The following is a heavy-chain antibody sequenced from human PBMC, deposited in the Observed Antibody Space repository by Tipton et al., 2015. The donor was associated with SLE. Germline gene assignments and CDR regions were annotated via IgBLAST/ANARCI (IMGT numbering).Heavy chain of an antibody. Sequence: TLSLTCAVYGGSFSGYYWSWIRQPPGKGLEWIGEINHSGSTNYNPSLKSRVTISVDTSKNQFSLKLSSVTAADTAVYYCAREVVRGEYYYYYYMDVWGKGTTVTVSS. CDR3: AREVVRGEYYYYYYMDV. V-gene: IGHV4-34*01. D-gene: IGHD3-10*01. J-gene: IGHJ6*03. CDR2: INHSGST. CDR1: GGSFSGYY.